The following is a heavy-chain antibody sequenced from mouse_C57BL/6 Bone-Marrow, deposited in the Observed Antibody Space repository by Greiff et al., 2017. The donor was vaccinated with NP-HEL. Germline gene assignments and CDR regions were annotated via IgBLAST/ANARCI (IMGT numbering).Heavy chain of an antibody. Sequence: EVQLVESGAELVRPGASVKLSCTASGFNIKDDYMHWVKQRPEQGLEWIGWIDPENGDTEYASKFQGKATITADTSSNTAYLQLSSLTSEDTAVYYCTGIITTVVATEENYFDYWGQGTTLTVSS. V-gene: IGHV14-4*01. D-gene: IGHD1-1*01. CDR3: TGIITTVVATEENYFDY. CDR1: GFNIKDDY. CDR2: IDPENGDT. J-gene: IGHJ2*01.